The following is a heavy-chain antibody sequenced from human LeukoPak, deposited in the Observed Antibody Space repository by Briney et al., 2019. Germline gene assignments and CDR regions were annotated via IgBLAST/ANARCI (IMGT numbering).Heavy chain of an antibody. V-gene: IGHV3-21*01. Sequence: GGSLGLSCAASGFTFSSYSMNWVRQAPGKGLEWVSSITSNNNYIYYADSVKGRFTISRDNAKNSLYLQMNSLRAEDTAVYYCARDYYGSGSFYLYWGQGTLVTVSS. CDR1: GFTFSSYS. CDR2: ITSNNNYI. J-gene: IGHJ4*02. D-gene: IGHD3-10*01. CDR3: ARDYYGSGSFYLY.